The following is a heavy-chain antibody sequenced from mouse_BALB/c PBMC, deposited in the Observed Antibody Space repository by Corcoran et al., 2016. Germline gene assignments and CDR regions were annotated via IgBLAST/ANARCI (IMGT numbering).Heavy chain of an antibody. CDR1: GYTFTNYG. CDR2: INTYTGEP. D-gene: IGHD2-1*01. Sequence: QIQLVQSGPELKKPGETVKISCKASGYTFTNYGMNWVKQAPGKGLKWMGWINTYTGEPTYADDFKERFAFSLETSASTAYVQINNLKKEDTATYFCARRAYYGNYVGPYAMDYWGQGTSVTVSS. J-gene: IGHJ4*01. CDR3: ARRAYYGNYVGPYAMDY. V-gene: IGHV9-3-1*01.